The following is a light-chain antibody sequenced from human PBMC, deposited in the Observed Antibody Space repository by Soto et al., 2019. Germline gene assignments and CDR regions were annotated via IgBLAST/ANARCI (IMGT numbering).Light chain of an antibody. J-gene: IGKJ1*01. CDR2: AAS. CDR1: QSISSY. V-gene: IGKV1-39*01. CDR3: QQSYSTPRA. Sequence: DIQMTQSPSSLSASVGDRVTITCRASQSISSYLNWYQQKPGKAPKLLIYAASSLQSGVPSRFNGSGSGTGFLLTISLLQPEDFASNYCQQSYSTPRAFGQATKVVIK.